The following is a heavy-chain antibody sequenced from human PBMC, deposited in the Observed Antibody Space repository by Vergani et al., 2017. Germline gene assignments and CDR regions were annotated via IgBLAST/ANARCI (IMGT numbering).Heavy chain of an antibody. CDR2: IYYSGST. Sequence: QVQLQESGPGLVKPSETLSLTCTVSGGSISSYYWSWIRQPPGKGLEWIGYIYYSGSTNYNPSLKSRVTISVDTSKNQFSLKLSSVTAADTAVYYCARYSSSWYARVFDYWGQGTLVTVSS. D-gene: IGHD6-13*01. CDR3: ARYSSSWYARVFDY. J-gene: IGHJ4*02. V-gene: IGHV4-59*01. CDR1: GGSISSYY.